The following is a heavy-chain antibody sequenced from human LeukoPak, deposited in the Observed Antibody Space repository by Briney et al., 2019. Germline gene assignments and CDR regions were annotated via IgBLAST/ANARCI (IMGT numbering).Heavy chain of an antibody. Sequence: ASVKVSCKASGYSFTGYYIHWVRQAPGQGLEWMGWINPNSGGTNYAQKFQGGVTMTRDTSISTAYMELSRLRSDDTAVYYCARDFAGLPEYWGQGTLVTVSS. V-gene: IGHV1-2*02. D-gene: IGHD3-3*01. CDR1: GYSFTGYY. CDR3: ARDFAGLPEY. J-gene: IGHJ4*02. CDR2: INPNSGGT.